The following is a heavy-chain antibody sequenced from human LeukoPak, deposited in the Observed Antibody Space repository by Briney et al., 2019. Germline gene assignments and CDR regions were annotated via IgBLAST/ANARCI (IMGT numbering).Heavy chain of an antibody. J-gene: IGHJ6*03. CDR3: ARDMRGSVGAPKTGGYYYYYMDV. Sequence: SETLSLTCTVSGGSITSYYWSWIRQPPGKGLEWIGYIYYSGSTNYNPSLKSRVTISVDTSKNQFSLKLSSVTAADTAVYYCARDMRGSVGAPKTGGYYYYYMDVWGKGTTVTISS. D-gene: IGHD1-26*01. CDR2: IYYSGST. V-gene: IGHV4-59*01. CDR1: GGSITSYY.